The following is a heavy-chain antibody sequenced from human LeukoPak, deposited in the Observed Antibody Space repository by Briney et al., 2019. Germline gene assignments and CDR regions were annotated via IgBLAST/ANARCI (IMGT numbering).Heavy chain of an antibody. J-gene: IGHJ5*02. D-gene: IGHD3-10*01. CDR3: TTVAGAATNDH. CDR1: GFAFNNAW. V-gene: IGHV3-15*01. CDR2: IKTIAHGGTP. Sequence: GGSLRLSCAASGFAFNNAWMSWVRQSPRRGLEWVGRIKTIAHGGTPHYAAAVRGRFTILRDDSKNTLYLEMNSLNTEDTAVYYCTTVAGAATNDHWGQGTLVTVSS.